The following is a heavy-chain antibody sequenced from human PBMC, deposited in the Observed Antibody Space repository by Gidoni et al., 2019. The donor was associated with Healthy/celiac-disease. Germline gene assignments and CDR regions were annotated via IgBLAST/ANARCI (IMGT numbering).Heavy chain of an antibody. CDR2: IYYSGST. V-gene: IGHV4-39*01. Sequence: QLQLQESGPGLVKPSETLSLTCTVPGGSIRSSSYYWGWIRQPPGKGLGWIGSIYYSGSTYYNPSLKSRVTISVDTSKNQFSLKLSSVTAADTAVYYCARRVLRGDYTFDYWGQGTLVTVSS. CDR3: ARRVLRGDYTFDY. CDR1: GGSIRSSSYY. D-gene: IGHD4-17*01. J-gene: IGHJ4*02.